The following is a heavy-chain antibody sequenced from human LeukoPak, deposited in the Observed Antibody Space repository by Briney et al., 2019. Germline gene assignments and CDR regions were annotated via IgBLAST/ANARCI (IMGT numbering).Heavy chain of an antibody. Sequence: GGSLRLSCAASGFTFSSYAMSWVRQAPGKGLEWVSSISASGGSTYYADSVKGRFTISRDNAKNSLYLQMNSLRAEDTAVYYCARDGRTVTTDFDYWGQGTLVTVSS. CDR3: ARDGRTVTTDFDY. D-gene: IGHD4-11*01. CDR2: ISASGGST. V-gene: IGHV3-21*01. CDR1: GFTFSSYA. J-gene: IGHJ4*02.